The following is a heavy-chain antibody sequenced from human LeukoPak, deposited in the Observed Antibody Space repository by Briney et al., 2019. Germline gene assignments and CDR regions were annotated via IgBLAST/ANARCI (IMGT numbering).Heavy chain of an antibody. D-gene: IGHD3-22*01. CDR2: ISGSGGST. J-gene: IGHJ5*02. Sequence: GGSLRLSCSASGFTFSSYARSWVRQAPGKGLEWVSAISGSGGSTYYADSVKGRFTISRDNSKNTLDLQMNSMRAEDTAVYYCAKDGPPRGYSGVTGNWFDPWGQGTLVTVSS. V-gene: IGHV3-23*01. CDR3: AKDGPPRGYSGVTGNWFDP. CDR1: GFTFSSYA.